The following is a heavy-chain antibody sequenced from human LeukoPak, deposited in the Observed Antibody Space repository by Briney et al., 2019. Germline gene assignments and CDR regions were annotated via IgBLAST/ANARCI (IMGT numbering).Heavy chain of an antibody. V-gene: IGHV3-23*01. D-gene: IGHD3-3*01. CDR3: AKRARSYDFWSGYHFDY. J-gene: IGHJ4*02. CDR2: ISGSGGST. CDR1: GFTFDDYA. Sequence: PGRSLRLSCAASGFTFDDYAMHWVRQAPGKGLEWVSAISGSGGSTYYADSVKGRFTISRDNSKNTLYLQMNSLRAEDTVVYYCAKRARSYDFWSGYHFDYWGQGTLVTVSS.